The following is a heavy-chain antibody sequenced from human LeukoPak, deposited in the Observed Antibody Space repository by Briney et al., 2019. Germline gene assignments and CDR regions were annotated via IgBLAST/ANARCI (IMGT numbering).Heavy chain of an antibody. CDR3: ARDWSGSGDSSSWQLSFDY. CDR2: IYQSGST. V-gene: IGHV4-38-2*02. CDR1: GGSISRGYY. Sequence: SETLSLTCTVSGGSISRGYYWGWIRQPPGKGLEWIGSIYQSGSTYYNPSLKSRVTISVDTSKNQFSLKLSSVTAADTAVYYCARDWSGSGDSSSWQLSFDYWGQGTLVTVSS. D-gene: IGHD6-13*01. J-gene: IGHJ4*02.